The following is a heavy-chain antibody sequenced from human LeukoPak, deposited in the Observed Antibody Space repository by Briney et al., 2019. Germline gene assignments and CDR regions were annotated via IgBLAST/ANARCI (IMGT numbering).Heavy chain of an antibody. CDR1: GGTFSSYA. D-gene: IGHD6-13*01. J-gene: IGHJ5*02. CDR3: ARDIRIAAAGTWFDP. Sequence: SVKVSCKASGGTFSSYAISWVRHAPGQGLEWMGRIIPILGIANYAQKFQGRVTITADKSTSTAYMELSSLRSEDTAVYYCARDIRIAAAGTWFDPWGQGTLVTVPS. V-gene: IGHV1-69*04. CDR2: IIPILGIA.